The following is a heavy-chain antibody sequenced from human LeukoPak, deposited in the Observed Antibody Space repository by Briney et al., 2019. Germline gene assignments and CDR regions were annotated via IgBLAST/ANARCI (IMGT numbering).Heavy chain of an antibody. D-gene: IGHD3-9*01. V-gene: IGHV1-18*04. CDR2: ISGYNGNT. CDR3: ARARNPQRQYFDWLLGPYYFDY. Sequence: GASVKVSCKASGYTFTSYYMHWVRQAPGQGFEWMGWISGYNGNTNYAQKFQDRVTMTAETSTSTAYMELKNLRSDDTAVYYCARARNPQRQYFDWLLGPYYFDYWGQGTLVTVSS. J-gene: IGHJ4*02. CDR1: GYTFTSYY.